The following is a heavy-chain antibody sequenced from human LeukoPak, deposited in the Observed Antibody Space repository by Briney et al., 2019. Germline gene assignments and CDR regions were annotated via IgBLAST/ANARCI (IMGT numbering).Heavy chain of an antibody. D-gene: IGHD4-17*01. CDR3: ARDGLRR. J-gene: IGHJ4*02. CDR1: GFTFISYS. CDR2: ISSRSSYI. Sequence: PGGALRLSCAASGFTFISYSMNGARQGPGKGLEGVSSISSRSSYIYYADSGKGRFTISRDNAKNSLYLQMNSLRAEDTAVYYCARDGLRRWGQGTLVTVSS. V-gene: IGHV3-21*01.